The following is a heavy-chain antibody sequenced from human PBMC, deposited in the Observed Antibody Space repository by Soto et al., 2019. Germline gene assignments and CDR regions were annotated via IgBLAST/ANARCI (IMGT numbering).Heavy chain of an antibody. V-gene: IGHV1-69*02. Sequence: QVQLVQSGAEVKKPGSSVKVSCKASGGTFSSYTISWVRQAPGQGLEWMGRIIHILGIANYAQKFQGRVTITADKATSTASMELSSLISEDTAVYYCASLTTVTAHWGQGTLVTVSS. D-gene: IGHD4-17*01. CDR1: GGTFSSYT. CDR3: ASLTTVTAH. CDR2: IIHILGIA. J-gene: IGHJ4*02.